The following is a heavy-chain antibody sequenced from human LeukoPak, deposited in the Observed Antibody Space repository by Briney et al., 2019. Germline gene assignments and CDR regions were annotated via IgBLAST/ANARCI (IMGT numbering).Heavy chain of an antibody. CDR1: GGSISSYY. J-gene: IGHJ6*02. V-gene: IGHV4-4*07. CDR2: IYTSGST. Sequence: SETLSLTCTVSGGSISSYYWSWIRQPAGKGLEWIGRIYTSGSTNYNPSLKSRVTMSVDTSKNQFSLKLSSVAAADTAVYCCARELGGRFCTNGVCLGYGMDVWGQGTTVTVSS. CDR3: ARELGGRFCTNGVCLGYGMDV. D-gene: IGHD2-8*01.